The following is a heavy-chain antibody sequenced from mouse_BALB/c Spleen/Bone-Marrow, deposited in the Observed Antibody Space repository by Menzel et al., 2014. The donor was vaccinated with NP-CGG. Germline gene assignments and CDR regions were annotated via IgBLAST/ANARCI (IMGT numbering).Heavy chain of an antibody. D-gene: IGHD1-1*01. V-gene: IGHV1-69*02. CDR2: IDPSDSYT. CDR3: AITTVVATGDY. CDR1: GYTFTSYW. J-gene: IGHJ2*01. Sequence: QVQLQQSGAELVKPGASVKLSCKASGYTFTSYWMHWVKQRPGQGLEWIGEIDPSDSYTNYNQKFKGKATLTVDKSSSTAYMPLSSLTSEDSAVYYCAITTVVATGDYWGQGTTLTVSS.